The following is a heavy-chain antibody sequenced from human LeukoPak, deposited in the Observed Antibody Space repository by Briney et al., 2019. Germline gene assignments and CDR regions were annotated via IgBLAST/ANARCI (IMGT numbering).Heavy chain of an antibody. Sequence: SETLSLTCTVSGGSISSSIYYWGWIRQPPGKGLEWIGSIYYSGSTYYNPSLKSRVTISVDTSKNQFSLKLSSVTAADTAVYYCASHGWGRLVEDYWGQGTLVTVSS. CDR3: ASHGWGRLVEDY. V-gene: IGHV4-39*01. CDR1: GGSISSSIYY. D-gene: IGHD6-19*01. CDR2: IYYSGST. J-gene: IGHJ4*02.